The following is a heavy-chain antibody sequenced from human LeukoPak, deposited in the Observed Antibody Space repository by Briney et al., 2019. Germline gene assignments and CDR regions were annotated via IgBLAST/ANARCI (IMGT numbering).Heavy chain of an antibody. CDR2: IYYSGST. D-gene: IGHD4-23*01. J-gene: IGHJ4*02. CDR3: ARVYGGNSYYFDY. Sequence: SETLSLTCTVSGGSISSGGYYWSWIRQPPGKGLEWIGYIYYSGSTYYNPSLKSRVTISVDTSKNQFSLKLSSVTAADTAVYYCARVYGGNSYYFDYWGQGTLVTVSS. V-gene: IGHV4-30-4*08. CDR1: GGSISSGGYY.